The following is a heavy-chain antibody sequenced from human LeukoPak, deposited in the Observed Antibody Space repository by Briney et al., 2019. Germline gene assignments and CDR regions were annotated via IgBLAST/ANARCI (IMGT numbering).Heavy chain of an antibody. CDR2: IIPIFGAA. V-gene: IGHV1-69*06. CDR3: ARGYCSSTSCYAFDI. Sequence: SVKVSCKASGGTFSSYAISWVRQAPGQGLEWMGGIIPIFGAANYAQKFQGRVTITADKSTSTAYMELSSLRSEDTAVYYCARGYCSSTSCYAFDIWGQGTMVTVSS. D-gene: IGHD2-2*01. J-gene: IGHJ3*02. CDR1: GGTFSSYA.